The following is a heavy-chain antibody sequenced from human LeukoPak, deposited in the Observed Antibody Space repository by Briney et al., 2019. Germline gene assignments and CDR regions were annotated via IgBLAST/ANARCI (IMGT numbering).Heavy chain of an antibody. CDR3: ARRSMVTTPYYYYGMDV. V-gene: IGHV3-33*01. Sequence: GRSLRLSCAASGFTFSSYGMHWVRQAPGKGLEWVAVIWYDGSNKYYADSVKGRFTISRDNSKNTLCLQMNSLRAEDTAVYYCARRSMVTTPYYYYGMDVWGKGTTVTVSS. CDR1: GFTFSSYG. CDR2: IWYDGSNK. D-gene: IGHD4-17*01. J-gene: IGHJ6*04.